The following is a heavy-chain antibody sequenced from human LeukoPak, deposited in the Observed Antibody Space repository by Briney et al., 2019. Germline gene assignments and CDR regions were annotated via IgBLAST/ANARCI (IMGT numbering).Heavy chain of an antibody. CDR1: GYSISSGYY. Sequence: PSETLSLTCAVSGYSISSGYYWGWIRQPPGKGLEWIGSIYHSGSTYYNPSLKSRVTISVDTSKNQFSLKLSSVTAADTAVYYCATSSTYCSGTSCYDWFFDLWGRGTLVTVSS. J-gene: IGHJ2*01. V-gene: IGHV4-38-2*01. CDR2: IYHSGST. D-gene: IGHD2-2*01. CDR3: ATSSTYCSGTSCYDWFFDL.